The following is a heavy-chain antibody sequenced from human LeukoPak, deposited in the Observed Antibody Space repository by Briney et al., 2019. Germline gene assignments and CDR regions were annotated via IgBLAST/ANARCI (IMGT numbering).Heavy chain of an antibody. J-gene: IGHJ5*02. CDR1: GYTFTSYY. D-gene: IGHD3/OR15-3a*01. CDR3: ARDPAAAAGLYWFDP. Sequence: ASVKVSCKASGYTFTSYYMHWVRQAPGQGLEWMGIINPSGGSTSYAQKFQGRVTMTRDTSTSTVYMELSSLRSEDTAVYYCARDPAAAAGLYWFDPWGQGTLVTVSS. CDR2: INPSGGST. V-gene: IGHV1-46*01.